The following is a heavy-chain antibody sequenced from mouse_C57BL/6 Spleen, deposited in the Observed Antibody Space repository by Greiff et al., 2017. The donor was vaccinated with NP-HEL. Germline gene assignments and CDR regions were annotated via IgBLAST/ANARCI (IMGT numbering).Heavy chain of an antibody. CDR2: ISSGGSYT. J-gene: IGHJ4*01. V-gene: IGHV5-6*02. CDR1: GFTFSSYG. D-gene: IGHD1-1*01. Sequence: DVMLVESGGDLVKPGGSLKLSCAASGFTFSSYGMSWVRQTPDKRLEWVATISSGGSYTYYPDSVKGRFTISRDNAKNTLYLQMSSLKSEDTAMYYCARKDYYEGAMDYWGQGTSVTVSS. CDR3: ARKDYYEGAMDY.